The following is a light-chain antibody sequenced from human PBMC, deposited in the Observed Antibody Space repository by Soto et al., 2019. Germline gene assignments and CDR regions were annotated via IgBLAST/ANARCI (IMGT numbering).Light chain of an antibody. CDR1: ESVSDIY. V-gene: IGKV3-20*01. J-gene: IGKJ1*01. Sequence: IVLTQSPGTLSLSPGETATLSCRASESVSDIYIAWYQQKPGQSPRLVVYGASNRAAGIPDRFSGSGSGTDFTLTISRLEPEDFAIYYCHQYGRTFGQGTKVDI. CDR3: HQYGRT. CDR2: GAS.